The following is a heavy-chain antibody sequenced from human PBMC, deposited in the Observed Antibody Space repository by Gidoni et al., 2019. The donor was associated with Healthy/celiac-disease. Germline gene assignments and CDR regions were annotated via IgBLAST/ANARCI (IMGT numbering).Heavy chain of an antibody. V-gene: IGHV1-18*01. CDR3: ARDLFSSHYDFWSGCLN. J-gene: IGHJ3*01. CDR2: ISAYNGNT. Sequence: QVQLVQSGAEVKKPGASVKVSCKASGYTFTSYGISWVRQAPGQGLEWMGWISAYNGNTNYAQKLQGRVTMTTDTSTSTAYMELRSLRSDDTAVYYCARDLFSSHYDFWSGCLNWGQGTMVTVSS. D-gene: IGHD3-3*01. CDR1: GYTFTSYG.